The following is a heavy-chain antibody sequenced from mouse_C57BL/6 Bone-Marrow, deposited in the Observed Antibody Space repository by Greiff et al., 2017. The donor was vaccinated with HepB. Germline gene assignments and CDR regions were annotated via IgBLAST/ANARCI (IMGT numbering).Heavy chain of an antibody. CDR2: ISDGGSYT. CDR1: GFTFSSYA. Sequence: EVQVVESGGGLVKPGGSLKLSCAASGFTFSSYAMSWVRQTPEKRLEWVATISDGGSYTYYPDNVKGRFTISRDNAKNNLYLQMSHLKSEDTAMYYCARELYSNYEDYAMDYWGQGTSVTVSS. J-gene: IGHJ4*01. V-gene: IGHV5-4*01. CDR3: ARELYSNYEDYAMDY. D-gene: IGHD2-5*01.